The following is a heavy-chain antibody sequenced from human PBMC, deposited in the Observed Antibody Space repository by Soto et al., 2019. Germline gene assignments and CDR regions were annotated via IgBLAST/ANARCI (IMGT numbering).Heavy chain of an antibody. Sequence: GGSLRLSCAASGFTFSNYGMNWVRQAPGKGLEWVSTISGSGDNAYYADSVKGRFTISRDNSRNRLYLQMNSLRAEDTAVYYCAKDLGRGPDDYYDSSGYPPRYAFDIWGQGTMVTVSS. CDR1: GFTFSNYG. D-gene: IGHD3-22*01. J-gene: IGHJ3*02. CDR2: ISGSGDNA. V-gene: IGHV3-23*01. CDR3: AKDLGRGPDDYYDSSGYPPRYAFDI.